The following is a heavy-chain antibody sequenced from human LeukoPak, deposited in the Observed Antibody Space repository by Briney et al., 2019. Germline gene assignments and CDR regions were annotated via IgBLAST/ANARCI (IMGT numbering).Heavy chain of an antibody. CDR2: ISGSGSST. D-gene: IGHD2/OR15-2a*01. Sequence: GGSLRLSCAASGFTFSSYSMSWVRQAPGKGLEWVSAISGSGSSTYYAGSVRGRFTTSRDNSKRTVYLQMNSLRVEDTAVYYCAPLAANIFDYWGRRTLVTASS. CDR3: APLAANIFDY. V-gene: IGHV3-23*01. CDR1: GFTFSSYS. J-gene: IGHJ4*02.